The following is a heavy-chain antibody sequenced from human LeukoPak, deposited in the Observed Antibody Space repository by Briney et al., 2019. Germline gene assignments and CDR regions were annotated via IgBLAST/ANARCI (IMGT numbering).Heavy chain of an antibody. J-gene: IGHJ5*02. CDR3: ARDGSGEYSNRFDP. CDR2: IEHDGSEK. V-gene: IGHV3-7*01. Sequence: GGSLRPSCVASGFAFSSYWMTWVRQAPGKGLQWVAKIEHDGSEKYYEDSVKGRFTISRDNAKNSLYLQMNSLRDEDTAVYYCARDGSGEYSNRFDPWGQGTLVTVSA. CDR1: GFAFSSYW. D-gene: IGHD3-10*01.